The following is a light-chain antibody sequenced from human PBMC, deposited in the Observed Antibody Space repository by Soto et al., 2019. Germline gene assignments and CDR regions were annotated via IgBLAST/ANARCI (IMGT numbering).Light chain of an antibody. CDR3: QQYVTSPAIT. CDR2: GAT. J-gene: IGKJ5*01. Sequence: EIVLTQSPGALSLSPGERATLSCWASESVSDYLAWYQQKPGLAPRLLIHGATKRTSGTPDRFSGSGSGTAFTLAISRLETEDFAVYYCQQYVTSPAITFGQGTRLEIK. CDR1: ESVSDY. V-gene: IGKV3-20*01.